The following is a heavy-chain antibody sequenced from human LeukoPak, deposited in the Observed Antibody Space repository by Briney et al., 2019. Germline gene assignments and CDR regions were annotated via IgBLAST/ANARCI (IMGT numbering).Heavy chain of an antibody. CDR2: IYYSGNT. V-gene: IGHV4-39*07. D-gene: IGHD4-17*01. CDR1: GGSISSSDYY. J-gene: IGHJ5*02. Sequence: SETLSLTCTVSGGSISSSDYYWGWIRQPPGKGLEWIGSIYYSGNTYYNPSLKSRVTISVDTSKNQFSLKLNSVTAADTAVYYCARDYRDYGDYDWFDPWGQGTLVTVSS. CDR3: ARDYRDYGDYDWFDP.